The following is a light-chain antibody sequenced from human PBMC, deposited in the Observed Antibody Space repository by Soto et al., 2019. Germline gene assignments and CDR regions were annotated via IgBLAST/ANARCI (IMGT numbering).Light chain of an antibody. CDR3: QQYDSLPLT. J-gene: IGKJ3*01. V-gene: IGKV1-33*01. Sequence: DIQMTQSPSSLSASVGDRVTITCQASQDISNYLNWYQEKVGRAPKLLIYDASNLESGVPSRFSGSGSVTDFTFTISSLQPEDIATYYCQQYDSLPLTFGPGTKVDIK. CDR1: QDISNY. CDR2: DAS.